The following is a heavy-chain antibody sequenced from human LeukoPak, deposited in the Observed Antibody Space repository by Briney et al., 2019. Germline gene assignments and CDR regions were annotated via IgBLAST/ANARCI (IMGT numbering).Heavy chain of an antibody. D-gene: IGHD6-6*01. V-gene: IGHV3-33*01. J-gene: IGHJ6*02. Sequence: GRSLRLSCAASGFTFSSYGMHWVRQAPGKGLEWVAVIWYDGRYKYYTDSVKGRFTISRDNSKNSLYLQMNSLRAEDTAVYYCARTNSRSSNYYDGMDVWGQGTTVTVSS. CDR1: GFTFSSYG. CDR3: ARTNSRSSNYYDGMDV. CDR2: IWYDGRYK.